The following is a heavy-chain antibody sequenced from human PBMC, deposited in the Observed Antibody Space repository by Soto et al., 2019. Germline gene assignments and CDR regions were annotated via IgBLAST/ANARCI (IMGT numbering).Heavy chain of an antibody. Sequence: QLQLQESGSGLVKPSQTLSLTCAVSGGSISSGGYSWSWIRQPPGKGLEWIGYIYHSGSTYYNPSLKSRVTRSVDRSKNQFSLKLSSVTAADTAVYYCASGAEAYYYGMDVWGQGTTVTVSS. J-gene: IGHJ6*02. CDR2: IYHSGST. CDR3: ASGAEAYYYGMDV. D-gene: IGHD3-16*01. V-gene: IGHV4-30-2*01. CDR1: GGSISSGGYS.